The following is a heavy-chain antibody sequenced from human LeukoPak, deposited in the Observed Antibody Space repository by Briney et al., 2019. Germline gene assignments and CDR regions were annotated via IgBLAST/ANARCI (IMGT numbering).Heavy chain of an antibody. CDR3: AKDRGGIQLWFVGAFDI. D-gene: IGHD5-18*01. CDR1: GFTFSSYA. V-gene: IGHV3-23*01. Sequence: GGSLRLSCAASGFTFSSYAMSWVRKAPGKGLEWVSAISGSGGSTYYADSVKGRFTISRDNSKNTLYLQMNSRRAEDTAVYYCAKDRGGIQLWFVGAFDIWGQGTMVTVSS. J-gene: IGHJ3*02. CDR2: ISGSGGST.